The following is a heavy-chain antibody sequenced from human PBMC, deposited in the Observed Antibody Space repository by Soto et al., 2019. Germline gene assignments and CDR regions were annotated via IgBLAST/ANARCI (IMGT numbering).Heavy chain of an antibody. CDR3: ARGRNYDILTGYYANWFDP. CDR1: GYTFTGYY. CDR2: INPNSGGT. D-gene: IGHD3-9*01. V-gene: IGHV1-2*04. J-gene: IGHJ5*02. Sequence: QVQLVQSGAEVKKPGASVKVSCKASGYTFTGYYMHWVRQAPGQGLEWMGWINPNSGGTNYAQKFQGWVTMTRDTSISTAYMELSRLRSDDTAVYYCARGRNYDILTGYYANWFDPWGQGTLVTVSS.